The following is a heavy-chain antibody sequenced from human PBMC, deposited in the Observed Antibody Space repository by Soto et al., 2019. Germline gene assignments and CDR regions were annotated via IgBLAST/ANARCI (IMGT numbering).Heavy chain of an antibody. CDR3: ARGNIVATSSANWFDP. CDR2: IYYSGST. Sequence: SATLSVTCTVSGGSINSGGYYWSWIRQHPGKGLEWIGYIYYSGSTYYNPSLKSRVTISVDTSKNQFSLKLSSVTAADTAMYYCARGNIVATSSANWFDPWGQGTLVTVSS. J-gene: IGHJ5*02. D-gene: IGHD5-12*01. CDR1: GGSINSGGYY. V-gene: IGHV4-31*03.